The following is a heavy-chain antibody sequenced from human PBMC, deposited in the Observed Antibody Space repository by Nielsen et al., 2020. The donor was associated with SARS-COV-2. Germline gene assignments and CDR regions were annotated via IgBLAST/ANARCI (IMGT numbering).Heavy chain of an antibody. D-gene: IGHD2/OR15-2a*01. V-gene: IGHV3-11*01. CDR3: ARVLLGYYGMDV. CDR1: GFTFSDYY. J-gene: IGHJ6*02. Sequence: GESLKISCAASGFTFSDYYMSWIRQAPGKGLEWVSYISSSGSTIYYADSVKGRFTSSRDNAKNSLYLQMNSLRAEDTAVYYCARVLLGYYGMDVWGQGTTVTVSS. CDR2: ISSSGSTI.